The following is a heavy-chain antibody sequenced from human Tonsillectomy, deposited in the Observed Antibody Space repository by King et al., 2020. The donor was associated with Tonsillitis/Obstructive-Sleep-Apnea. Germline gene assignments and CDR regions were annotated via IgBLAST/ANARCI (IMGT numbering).Heavy chain of an antibody. J-gene: IGHJ5*02. Sequence: VQLQQWGAGLLKPSETLSLTCAVYGGSFSGYYWSWIRQPPGKGLECIGESNSSGSTTYNPSLKSRVTISVEPSKNQFSLKLSFETAADTAVYYCARGGGHCSGGSCYSGFDPWGQGTLVTVSS. V-gene: IGHV4-34*01. CDR1: GGSFSGYY. D-gene: IGHD2-15*01. CDR2: SNSSGST. CDR3: ARGGGHCSGGSCYSGFDP.